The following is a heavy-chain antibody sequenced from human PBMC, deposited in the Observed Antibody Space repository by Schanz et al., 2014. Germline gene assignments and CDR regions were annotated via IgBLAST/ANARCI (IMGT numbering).Heavy chain of an antibody. CDR3: AKDGRLPYYGTGSDFDY. J-gene: IGHJ4*02. Sequence: EVQLLESGGGLVQPGGSLRLSCAASGFTFSIYGMSWVRQAPGKGLEWVSRMIGSGSSVFYADSVKGRFTISRDNLKNTVCLQMNSLRAGDTAVYYCAKDGRLPYYGTGSDFDYWVQGTLDADSA. CDR1: GFTFSIYG. V-gene: IGHV3-23*01. D-gene: IGHD3-22*01. CDR2: MIGSGSSV.